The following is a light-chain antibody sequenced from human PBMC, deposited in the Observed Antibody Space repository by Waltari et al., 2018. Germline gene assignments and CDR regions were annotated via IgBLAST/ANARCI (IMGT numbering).Light chain of an antibody. CDR2: QDS. CDR1: KLEDSY. V-gene: IGLV3-1*01. Sequence: SYELTQSPSVSVSPGQTASISCSGHKLEDSYVCWYQQKPGQSPVLVLHQDSKRPSGIPERFSGFNSGNTATLTISETQSMDEADYYCQAWDRNTYVVFGGGTKLTVL. J-gene: IGLJ2*01. CDR3: QAWDRNTYVV.